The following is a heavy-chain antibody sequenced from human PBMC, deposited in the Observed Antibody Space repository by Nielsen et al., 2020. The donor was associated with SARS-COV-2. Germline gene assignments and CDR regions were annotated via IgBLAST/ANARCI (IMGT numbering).Heavy chain of an antibody. Sequence: ASVKVSCKASGYTFTSYYMHWVRQAPGQGLEWMGIINPSGGSTSYAQKFQGRVTMTRDTSTSTVYTELSSLRSEDTAVYYCARELSSWADWFDPWGQGTLVTVSS. CDR3: ARELSSWADWFDP. CDR2: INPSGGST. D-gene: IGHD6-13*01. V-gene: IGHV1-46*01. CDR1: GYTFTSYY. J-gene: IGHJ5*02.